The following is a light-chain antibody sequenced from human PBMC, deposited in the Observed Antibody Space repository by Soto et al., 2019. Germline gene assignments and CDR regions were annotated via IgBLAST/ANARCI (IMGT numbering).Light chain of an antibody. CDR3: QQSYSTSFT. CDR1: QSISTF. CDR2: AAS. V-gene: IGKV1-39*01. J-gene: IGKJ3*01. Sequence: DIQMTQSPSSLSASVGDRVTITCRASQSISTFLNWYQQKPGKAPKLLIYAASTLQSGVPSRFSGSAAGTDFALFISSRKSEDFATYYYQQSYSTSFTFGPGTKVYIK.